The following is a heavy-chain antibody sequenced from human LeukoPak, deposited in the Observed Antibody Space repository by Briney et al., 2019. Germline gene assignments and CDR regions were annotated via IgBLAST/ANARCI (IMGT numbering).Heavy chain of an antibody. J-gene: IGHJ5*02. CDR2: ISGSGGST. D-gene: IGHD4-17*01. V-gene: IGHV3-23*01. CDR1: GFTFSSYA. CDR3: AKTTRDFMTTVSNWFDP. Sequence: TGGSLRLSCAASGFTFSSYAMCWVRQAPGKGLEWVSTISGSGGSTYYADSVKGRFTISRDNSKNTVFLQMNSLRAEDTAIYYCAKTTRDFMTTVSNWFDPWGQGTLVTVSS.